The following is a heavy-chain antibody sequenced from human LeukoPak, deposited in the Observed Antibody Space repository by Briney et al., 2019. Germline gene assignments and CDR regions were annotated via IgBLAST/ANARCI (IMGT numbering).Heavy chain of an antibody. V-gene: IGHV4-38-2*02. Sequence: PSETLSLTCTVSGYSLSSGFFCDWIRQSPGKGLEWIGSLSHRGGSYHNPSLKSRVTISVDTSKNQFSLKLSSVTAADTAVYYCARLRQQLAYDYWGQGTLVTVSS. CDR3: ARLRQQLAYDY. D-gene: IGHD6-13*01. CDR2: LSHRGGS. CDR1: GYSLSSGFF. J-gene: IGHJ4*02.